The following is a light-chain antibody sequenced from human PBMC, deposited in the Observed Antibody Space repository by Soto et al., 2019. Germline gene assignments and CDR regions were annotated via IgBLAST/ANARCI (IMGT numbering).Light chain of an antibody. V-gene: IGKV3-20*01. CDR3: QQYGSSPLEGLT. CDR1: QSVSSSY. J-gene: IGKJ4*01. Sequence: EIVLTQSPGTLSLSPGERATLSCRASQSVSSSYLAWYQQKPGQAPRLLIYGASSRATGIPDRFSGSGSGTDFTLTISRLEPEDFAVYYCQQYGSSPLEGLTFGGGTKVEIK. CDR2: GAS.